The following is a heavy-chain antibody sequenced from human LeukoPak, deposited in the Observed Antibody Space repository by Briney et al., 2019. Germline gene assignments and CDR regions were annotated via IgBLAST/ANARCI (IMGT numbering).Heavy chain of an antibody. CDR1: GFTFSSYG. CDR2: ISYDGSNK. CDR3: AKGAGSSSWYGRYYYYYYMDV. V-gene: IGHV3-30*18. J-gene: IGHJ6*03. D-gene: IGHD6-13*01. Sequence: GGSLRLSCAASGFTFSSYGMHWVRQAPGKGLEWVAVISYDGSNKYYADSVKGRFTISRDNSKNTLYLQMNSLRAEDTAVYYCAKGAGSSSWYGRYYYYYYMDVWGKGTTVTVSS.